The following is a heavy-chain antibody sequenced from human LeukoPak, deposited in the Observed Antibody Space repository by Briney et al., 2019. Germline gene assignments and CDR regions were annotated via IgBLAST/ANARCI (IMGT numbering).Heavy chain of an antibody. CDR1: GFPFSAYW. J-gene: IGHJ4*02. V-gene: IGHV3-74*01. D-gene: IGHD3-16*01. CDR2: INTDGTYT. CDR3: AKDMTGPDDS. Sequence: GGSLRLSCAASGFPFSAYWVHWVRQAPGKGLVWVSRINTDGTYTSYADSVKGRFTISRDNAQNTLFLQMTSLRVEDTAVYYCAKDMTGPDDSWGPGTLVTVSS.